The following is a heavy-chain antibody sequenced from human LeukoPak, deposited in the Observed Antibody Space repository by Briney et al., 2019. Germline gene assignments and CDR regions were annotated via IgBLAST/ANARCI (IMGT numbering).Heavy chain of an antibody. J-gene: IGHJ4*02. CDR3: ARDSSVASSGCFFD. CDR2: INPNSGGT. Sequence: ASVKVSCKASGYTFTGYYMHWVRQAPGQGLELMGWINPNSGGTNYAQKFQGRVTMTRDTSISTAYMELSRLRSDDTAVYYCARDSSVASSGCFFDWGQGTLVTVSS. CDR1: GYTFTGYY. V-gene: IGHV1-2*02. D-gene: IGHD3-22*01.